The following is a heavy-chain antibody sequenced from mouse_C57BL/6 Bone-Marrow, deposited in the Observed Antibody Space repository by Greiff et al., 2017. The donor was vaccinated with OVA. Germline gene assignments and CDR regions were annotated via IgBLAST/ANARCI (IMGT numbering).Heavy chain of an antibody. CDR1: GYTFTSYW. CDR2: IYPGSGST. D-gene: IGHD1-1*01. V-gene: IGHV1-55*01. J-gene: IGHJ1*03. Sequence: QVQLQQSGAELVKPGASVKMSCKASGYTFTSYWITWVKQRPGQGLEWIGDIYPGSGSTNYNEKFKSKATLTVDTSSSTAYMQLSSLTSEDSAVYYCARTTVVYWYFDVWGTGTTVTVSS. CDR3: ARTTVVYWYFDV.